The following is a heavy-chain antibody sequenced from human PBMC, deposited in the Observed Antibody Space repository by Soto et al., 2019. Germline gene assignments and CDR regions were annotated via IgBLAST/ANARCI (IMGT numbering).Heavy chain of an antibody. V-gene: IGHV1-69*01. CDR1: GGAFRKYA. CDR3: AKDPSSRWGDYHYYYGMDV. D-gene: IGHD6-13*01. CDR2: IIPIFGTT. J-gene: IGHJ6*02. Sequence: QVQLVQSGAEVKKPGSSVKVSCKASGGAFRKYAISWVRQAPGQGLEWIGGIIPIFGTTNYAQKFQGRVTITEDESTNTAYMELSSLRSEDTAVYYCAKDPSSRWGDYHYYYGMDVWGQGTTVTVSS.